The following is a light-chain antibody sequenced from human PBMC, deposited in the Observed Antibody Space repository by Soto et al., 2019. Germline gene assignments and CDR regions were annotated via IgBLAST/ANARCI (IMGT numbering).Light chain of an antibody. V-gene: IGLV2-14*01. CDR1: SSNVGGFSY. CDR2: DVS. Sequence: QSALTQPASVSGSPGQSITISCIGTSSNVGGFSYVSWYQQHPGKAPKLMIYDVSNRPSGVSNRFAGSKSGNTASLTISGLQAEDEADYYCSSDTSSTTLGVFVVGTQLTVL. J-gene: IGLJ3*02. CDR3: SSDTSSTTLGV.